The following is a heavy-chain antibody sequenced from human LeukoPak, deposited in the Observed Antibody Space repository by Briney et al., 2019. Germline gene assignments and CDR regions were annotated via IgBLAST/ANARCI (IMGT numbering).Heavy chain of an antibody. CDR3: ARTYYYDRSAVFGY. D-gene: IGHD3-22*01. V-gene: IGHV3-23*01. CDR2: ISDSGGRT. CDR1: GITLSNYG. Sequence: GGSLRLSCAVSGITLSNYGMSWVRQAPGKGLEWVAGISDSGGRTNYADSVKGRFTISRDNPKNTLFLQMNSLRAEDTAVYYCARTYYYDRSAVFGYWGQGTLVTVSS. J-gene: IGHJ4*02.